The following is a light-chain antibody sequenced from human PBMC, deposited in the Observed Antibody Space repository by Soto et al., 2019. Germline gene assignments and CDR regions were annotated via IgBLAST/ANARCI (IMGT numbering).Light chain of an antibody. CDR3: SSYTSSSTNV. CDR2: EVS. Sequence: QSVLTQPASVSGSPGQSITISCTGTSSDVSGYNYVSWYQQHPGKAPKLMIYEVSNRPSGVSNRFSGSKSGNTASLTISGLQAEDEADYYCSSYTSSSTNVFGTGTKLTVL. V-gene: IGLV2-14*01. CDR1: SSDVSGYNY. J-gene: IGLJ1*01.